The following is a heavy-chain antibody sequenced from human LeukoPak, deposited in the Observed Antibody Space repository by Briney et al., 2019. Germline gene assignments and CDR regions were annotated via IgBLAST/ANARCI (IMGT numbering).Heavy chain of an antibody. CDR1: GGSISSSSYY. V-gene: IGHV4-39*07. CDR2: IYYSGST. J-gene: IGHJ5*02. Sequence: SETLSLTCTVSGGSISSSSYYWGWIRQPPGKGLEWIGSIYYSGSTYYNPSLKSRVTISVDTSKNQFSLKLSSVTAADTAVYYCAREATRLPGIAVAGTKRSNWFDPWGQGTLVTVSS. CDR3: AREATRLPGIAVAGTKRSNWFDP. D-gene: IGHD6-19*01.